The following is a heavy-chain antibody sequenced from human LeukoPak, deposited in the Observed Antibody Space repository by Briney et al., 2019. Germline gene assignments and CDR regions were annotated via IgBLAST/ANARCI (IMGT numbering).Heavy chain of an antibody. J-gene: IGHJ5*02. CDR1: GGSISSYY. CDR3: ARFGYGSGSYYNWFDP. V-gene: IGHV4-34*01. CDR2: INHSGST. Sequence: PSETLSLTCTVSGGSISSYYWSWIRQPPGKGLEWIGEINHSGSTNYNPSLKSRVTISVDTSKNQFSLKLSSVTAADTAVYYCARFGYGSGSYYNWFDPWGQGTLVTVSS. D-gene: IGHD3-10*01.